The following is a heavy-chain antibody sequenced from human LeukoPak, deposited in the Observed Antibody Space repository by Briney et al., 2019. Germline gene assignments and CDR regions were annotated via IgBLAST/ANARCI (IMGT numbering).Heavy chain of an antibody. V-gene: IGHV4-31*03. D-gene: IGHD2-2*01. CDR3: ARGPHCSSTSCYSEYFHH. J-gene: IGHJ1*01. CDR1: GASISSGGYY. Sequence: SQTLSLTCTVSGASISSGGYYWSWIRQHPGKGVEWIWYISYSGSPYYNPSLKSRVTIPVDTSRNPFSLKLSSVTAADTAVYYCARGPHCSSTSCYSEYFHHWGQGTLVTVSS. CDR2: ISYSGSP.